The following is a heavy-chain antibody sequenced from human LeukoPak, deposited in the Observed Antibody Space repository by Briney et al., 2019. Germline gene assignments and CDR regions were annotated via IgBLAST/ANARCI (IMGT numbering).Heavy chain of an antibody. CDR3: AKGPRDVGYYYYMDV. D-gene: IGHD3-16*01. V-gene: IGHV3-23*01. CDR2: ISGSGGST. J-gene: IGHJ6*03. CDR1: GFTFSSYA. Sequence: PGGSLRLSCAASGFTFSSYAMSWVRQAPGQGLEWVSAISGSGGSTYYADYVKGRFTISRDNSKNTLYLQMNSLRAEDTAVYYCAKGPRDVGYYYYMDVWGKGTTVTVSS.